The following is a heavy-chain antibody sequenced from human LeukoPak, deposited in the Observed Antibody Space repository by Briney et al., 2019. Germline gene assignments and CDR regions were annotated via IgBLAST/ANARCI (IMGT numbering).Heavy chain of an antibody. J-gene: IGHJ6*03. Sequence: GGSLRLSCAASGFTFSSYAMSWVRQAPGKGLEWVSAISGSGGSTYYADSVKGRFTISRDNSKNTLYLQMNSLRAEDTAVYYCAKDLLKSLYYYYMDVWGKGTTVTASS. CDR2: ISGSGGST. CDR3: AKDLLKSLYYYYMDV. CDR1: GFTFSSYA. V-gene: IGHV3-23*01.